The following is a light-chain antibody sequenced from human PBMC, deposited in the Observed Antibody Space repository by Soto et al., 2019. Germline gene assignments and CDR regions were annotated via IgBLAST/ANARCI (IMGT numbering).Light chain of an antibody. CDR2: GAS. CDR3: QQYNNWPWT. CDR1: QSVSSN. Sequence: EIVMTQSPATLSVSPGERATLSCRASQSVSSNLAWYQQQPGQAPRLLIYGASTRATVIPARFSGSGSGTEFTLTISSLQSEDFAVYYCQQYNNWPWTFGQGTKVEI. J-gene: IGKJ1*01. V-gene: IGKV3-15*01.